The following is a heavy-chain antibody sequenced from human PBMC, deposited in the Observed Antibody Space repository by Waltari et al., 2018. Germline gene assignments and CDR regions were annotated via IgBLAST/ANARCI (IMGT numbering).Heavy chain of an antibody. V-gene: IGHV4-59*08. Sequence: QVQLQESGPGLVKPSETLSLTCSVSGGSLNNYSLSWIRQPPGKGLEWIAYIFYTGYTSYNPSLESRVTLSIDTSKNQISLKLTSVTAADTALYYCARHPDGRVAFDIWGQGTMVTVSS. CDR3: ARHPDGRVAFDI. CDR2: IFYTGYT. J-gene: IGHJ3*02. CDR1: GGSLNNYS.